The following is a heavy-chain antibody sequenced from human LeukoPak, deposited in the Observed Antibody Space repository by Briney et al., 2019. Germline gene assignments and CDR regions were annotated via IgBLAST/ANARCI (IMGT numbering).Heavy chain of an antibody. CDR2: IYTSGST. CDR1: GGSISSGSYY. Sequence: SETLSLTCTVSGGSISSGSYYWSWIRQPAGKGLEWIGRIYTSGSTNYNPSLKSRVTISVDTSKNQFSLKLSSVTAADTAVYYCARSRIWLLNFDYWGQGTLVTVSS. V-gene: IGHV4-61*02. CDR3: ARSRIWLLNFDY. J-gene: IGHJ4*02. D-gene: IGHD5-18*01.